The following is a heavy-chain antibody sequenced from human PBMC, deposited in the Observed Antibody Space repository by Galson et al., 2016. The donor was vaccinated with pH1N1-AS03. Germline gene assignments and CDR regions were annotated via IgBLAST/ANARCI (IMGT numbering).Heavy chain of an antibody. V-gene: IGHV3-21*04. CDR3: ARRYYDSRGHPLDW. J-gene: IGHJ4*02. Sequence: SLRLSCAGSGFIFSTYSMIWVRQAPGKGLEWVSSIGRESSPIVYADSVKGRFTTSRDNAKNSRYLQMNRLRVEDTALYYCARRYYDSRGHPLDWWGQGALVTVSS. CDR2: IGRESSPI. CDR1: GFIFSTYS. D-gene: IGHD3-22*01.